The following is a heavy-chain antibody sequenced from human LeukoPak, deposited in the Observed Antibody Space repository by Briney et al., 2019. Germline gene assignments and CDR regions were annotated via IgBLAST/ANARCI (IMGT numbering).Heavy chain of an antibody. CDR1: GFTFSSYA. J-gene: IGHJ4*02. D-gene: IGHD3-22*01. CDR2: ISGSGGST. V-gene: IGHV3-23*01. CDR3: AKDPAYYYDSSGYYQPYFDY. Sequence: GGSLRLSCAASGFTFSSYAMSWVRQAPGKGLELVSAISGSGGSTYYADSVKGRFTISRDNSKNTLYLQMNSLRAEDTAVYYCAKDPAYYYDSSGYYQPYFDYWGQGTLVTVSS.